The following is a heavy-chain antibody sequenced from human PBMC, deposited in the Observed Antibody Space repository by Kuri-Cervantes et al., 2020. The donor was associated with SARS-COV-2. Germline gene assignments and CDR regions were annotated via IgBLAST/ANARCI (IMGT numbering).Heavy chain of an antibody. D-gene: IGHD6-13*01. Sequence: GESLKISCAASGFTFSSYDMHWVRQATGKGLEWVSAIGTAGDPYYPGSVKGRFTISRENAKNSLYLQMNSLRAGDTAVYYCARAGTAPHWYLDLWGRGTLVTVSS. CDR1: GFTFSSYD. J-gene: IGHJ2*01. V-gene: IGHV3-13*05. CDR2: IGTAGDP. CDR3: ARAGTAPHWYLDL.